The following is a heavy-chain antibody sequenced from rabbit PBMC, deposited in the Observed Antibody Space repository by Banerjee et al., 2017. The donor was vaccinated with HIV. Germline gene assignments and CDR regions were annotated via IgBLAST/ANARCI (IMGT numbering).Heavy chain of an antibody. CDR3: ARDLLGVIGWNFNL. CDR2: INAATAKP. Sequence: QEQLVESGGGLVQPEGSLTLTCKASGFSFSDRDVMCWVRQAPGKGLEWIACINAATAKPVYATWAKGRFTISRTSSTTVTLRMTSLTAADTATYFCARDLLGVIGWNFNLWGPGTLVTVS. J-gene: IGHJ4*01. CDR1: GFSFSDRDV. D-gene: IGHD1-1*01. V-gene: IGHV1S45*01.